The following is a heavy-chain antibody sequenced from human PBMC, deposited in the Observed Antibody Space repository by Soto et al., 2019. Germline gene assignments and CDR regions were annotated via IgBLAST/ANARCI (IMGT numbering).Heavy chain of an antibody. Sequence: GSPRLSCPGSAFTFGNYGMHWVRQAPGKGLEWVASTSYDGNNKYYADSLKGRFTISRDNSKKMVYLQMTSLGPDGTAVYYCAKGGGSARDFDYWGQGALVTVSS. J-gene: IGHJ4*02. CDR2: TSYDGNNK. D-gene: IGHD1-26*01. CDR1: AFTFGNYG. CDR3: AKGGGSARDFDY. V-gene: IGHV3-30*18.